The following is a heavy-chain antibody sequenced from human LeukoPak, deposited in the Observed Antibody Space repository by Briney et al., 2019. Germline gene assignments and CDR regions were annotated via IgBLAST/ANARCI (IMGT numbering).Heavy chain of an antibody. Sequence: SETLSLTCAVYGGSFSGYYWSWIRRPPGKGLEWIGEINHSGSTNYNPSLKSRVTISVDTSKNQFSLKLSSVTAADTAVYYCARGFLYYDFWSGFGLYYYMDVWGKGTTVTVSS. J-gene: IGHJ6*03. CDR3: ARGFLYYDFWSGFGLYYYMDV. CDR2: INHSGST. CDR1: GGSFSGYY. V-gene: IGHV4-34*01. D-gene: IGHD3-3*01.